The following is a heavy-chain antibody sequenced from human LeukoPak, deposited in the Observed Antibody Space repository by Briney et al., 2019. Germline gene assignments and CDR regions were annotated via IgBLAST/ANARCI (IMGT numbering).Heavy chain of an antibody. J-gene: IGHJ6*02. CDR2: ISTSGGST. V-gene: IGHV3-64*01. CDR1: GFTFSRYA. CDR3: ARDDGGYGSGSHYYFYSMDV. Sequence: GGSLRLSCAASGFTFSRYAMHWVCQAPGKGLQFVSAISTSGGSTSYANSVRGRFTISRDNSKNTLHLQMGSLRAEDMAVYYCARDDGGYGSGSHYYFYSMDVWGQGTTVTVSS. D-gene: IGHD3-10*01.